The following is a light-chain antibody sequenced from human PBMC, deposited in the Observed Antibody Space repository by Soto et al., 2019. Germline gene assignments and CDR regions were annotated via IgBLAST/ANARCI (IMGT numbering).Light chain of an antibody. Sequence: EIVLTQSPGTLSLSPGERATLSCRASQSVSSSYLAWYQQKPGQAPRLLIYGASSRATGLPDRFSGSGSGTDFTLTISRLESEDFAVYYCQQYGNSRTFGQGTRLEIK. V-gene: IGKV3-20*01. CDR3: QQYGNSRT. CDR1: QSVSSSY. J-gene: IGKJ5*01. CDR2: GAS.